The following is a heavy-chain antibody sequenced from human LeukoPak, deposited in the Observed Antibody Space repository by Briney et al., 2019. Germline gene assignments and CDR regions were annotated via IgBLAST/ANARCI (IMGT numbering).Heavy chain of an antibody. CDR2: INSDGSST. D-gene: IGHD2-15*01. CDR1: GFTFSSYW. Sequence: GGSLRLSCAASGFTFSSYWMHWVRQAPGKGRVWVSRINSDGSSTSYADSVKGRFTISRDNAKNTLYLQINSLRAEDTAVYYCGRGRPGGCDIWGQGTMVTVSS. J-gene: IGHJ3*02. V-gene: IGHV3-74*01. CDR3: GRGRPGGCDI.